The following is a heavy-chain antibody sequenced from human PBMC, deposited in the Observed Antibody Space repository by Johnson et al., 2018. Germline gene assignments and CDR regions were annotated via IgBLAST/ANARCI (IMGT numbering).Heavy chain of an antibody. D-gene: IGHD2-2*01. J-gene: IGHJ6*02. CDR1: GFTFSSYA. CDR2: ISGSGGTT. V-gene: IGHV3-23*04. CDR3: AGYCSSPRCYGGYYFRMDV. Sequence: VQLVESGGGLVHPGGSLRLSCAASGFTFSSYAMNWVRQAPGKGLEWVSSISGSGGTTYYADSVKGRFTISRDNSKNTLYLQMNSLRAEDTAVYFCAGYCSSPRCYGGYYFRMDVWGQGTTVTVSS.